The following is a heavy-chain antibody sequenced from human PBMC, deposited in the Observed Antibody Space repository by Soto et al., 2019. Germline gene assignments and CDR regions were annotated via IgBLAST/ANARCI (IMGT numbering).Heavy chain of an antibody. CDR3: ARGTYYYDTNWFDP. D-gene: IGHD3-22*01. CDR2: IHPSGGGT. V-gene: IGHV1-46*02. CDR1: GYTFNTYY. Sequence: ASVKVSCKPSGYTFNTYYLHWLRQAPGQALEWMGVIHPSGGGTTYAQKFLGRVTVTRDTSTTTAFMELSSLRSDDTAVYYCARGTYYYDTNWFDPWGQG. J-gene: IGHJ5*02.